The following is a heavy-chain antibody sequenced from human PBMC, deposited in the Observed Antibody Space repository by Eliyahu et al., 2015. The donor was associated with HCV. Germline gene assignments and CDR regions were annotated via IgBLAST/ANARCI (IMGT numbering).Heavy chain of an antibody. V-gene: IGHV1-69*01. Sequence: QVQLVQSGAEVKKSGSWLKVSCKASGGDFVNYAINWVRQAPGQGLEWLGGIIPIFGTANYAQKFQGRVTITADESTSTAYMELRSLRSEDTAVYYCARATDYSNHYYGMDVWGQGTTVTVSS. J-gene: IGHJ6*02. D-gene: IGHD4-11*01. CDR2: IIPIFGTA. CDR1: GGDFVNYA. CDR3: ARATDYSNHYYGMDV.